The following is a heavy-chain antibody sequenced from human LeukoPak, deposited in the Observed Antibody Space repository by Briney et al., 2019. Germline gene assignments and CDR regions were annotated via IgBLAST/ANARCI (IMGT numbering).Heavy chain of an antibody. V-gene: IGHV3-66*01. CDR3: ARDRGYSSGWGD. CDR1: GFTVSDNY. D-gene: IGHD6-19*01. J-gene: IGHJ4*02. CDR2: IYGRGRT. Sequence: GGSLRLSCAASGFTVSDNYMSWVRQAPGKGLEWVSLIYGRGRTFYTDSVKGRFTISRDNSNNTLYLQMNSLRAEDTAVYFCARDRGYSSGWGDWGQGTLVTVSS.